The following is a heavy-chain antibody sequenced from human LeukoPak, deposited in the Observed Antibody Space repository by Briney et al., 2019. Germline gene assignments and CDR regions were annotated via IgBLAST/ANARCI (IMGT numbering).Heavy chain of an antibody. D-gene: IGHD3-10*01. V-gene: IGHV4-34*01. CDR3: ARRVRGVIISFYYYNGMDV. J-gene: IGHJ6*02. Sequence: SETLSLTCAVYGGSFSDYHWTWIRQSPGKGLEWIGEINHSGATDYNPSLKSRVTISVDTSKNQFSLKVRSVTAADTAVYYCARRVRGVIISFYYYNGMDVWGQGTTVTVSS. CDR2: INHSGAT. CDR1: GGSFSDYH.